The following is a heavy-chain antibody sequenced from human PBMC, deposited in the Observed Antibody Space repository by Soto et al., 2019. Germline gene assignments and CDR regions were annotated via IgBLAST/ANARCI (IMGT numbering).Heavy chain of an antibody. J-gene: IGHJ6*02. CDR2: ISYDGSNK. CDR1: GFTFSSYA. D-gene: IGHD3-3*01. V-gene: IGHV3-30-3*01. CDR3: ARGYHYDFWSGLYGMDV. Sequence: LRLSWAASGFTFSSYAMHWVRQAPGKGLEWVAVISYDGSNKYYADSVKGRFTISRDNSKNTLYLQMNSLRAEDTAVYYCARGYHYDFWSGLYGMDVWGQGTTVTVSS.